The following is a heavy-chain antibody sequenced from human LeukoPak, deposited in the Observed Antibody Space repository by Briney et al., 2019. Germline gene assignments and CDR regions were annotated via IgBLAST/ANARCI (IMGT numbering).Heavy chain of an antibody. D-gene: IGHD3-16*01. J-gene: IGHJ4*02. CDR3: ATQRGSYLWGTDFDY. CDR1: GYTFTVYY. V-gene: IGHV1-2*02. Sequence: ASVRVSSKASGYTFTVYYMHWVRQAPGRGREWMGWINPNSGDAKFAREFQGRVTMTRDTSISTAYMGLSRLRSDDTADYYCATQRGSYLWGTDFDYWGQGTLVTVSS. CDR2: INPNSGDA.